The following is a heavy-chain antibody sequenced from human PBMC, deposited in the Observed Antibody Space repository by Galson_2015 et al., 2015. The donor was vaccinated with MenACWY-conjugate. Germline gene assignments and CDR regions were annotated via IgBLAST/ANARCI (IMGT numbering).Heavy chain of an antibody. V-gene: IGHV1-46*01. CDR3: ARGSSSGDYFDY. CDR1: GYTFTSYY. J-gene: IGHJ4*02. CDR2: INPSGGST. Sequence: SVKLSCKASGYTFTSYYMHWVRQAPGQGLEWMGIINPSGGSTTYAQKFQGRVTMTRDTSTNTVYMELSSLRSEDTAVYYCARGSSSGDYFDYWGQGTLVTVSS. D-gene: IGHD6-19*01.